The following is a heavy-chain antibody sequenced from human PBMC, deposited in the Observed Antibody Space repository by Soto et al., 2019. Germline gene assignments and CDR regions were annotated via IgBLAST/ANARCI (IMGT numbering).Heavy chain of an antibody. CDR1: GVSITSYK. D-gene: IGHD2-8*01. CDR3: AREWYAFDY. V-gene: IGHV4-59*01. Sequence: ASETLSLTCTVSGVSITSYKWSWIRQSPGKGLEWIAYMYSSGSSSYNPSLKSRVTISVDTSRNQYSLQLNSATAADTAVYYCAREWYAFDYWGQGILVTVSS. CDR2: MYSSGSS. J-gene: IGHJ4*02.